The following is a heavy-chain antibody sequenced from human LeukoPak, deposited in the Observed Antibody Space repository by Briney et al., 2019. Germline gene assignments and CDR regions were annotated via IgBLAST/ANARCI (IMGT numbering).Heavy chain of an antibody. CDR1: GFTFSNYA. CDR2: ISGSGDST. CDR3: AKYDSYDSSPSHV. J-gene: IGHJ4*02. Sequence: PGGSLRLSCAASGFTFSNYAMNWVRQAPGKGLEWVSAISGSGDSTYYAESVKGRFTISRDNSKNTLYLQVNSLRAQHTAIYYCAKYDSYDSSPSHVGGPGTLVTVSS. D-gene: IGHD3-22*01. V-gene: IGHV3-23*01.